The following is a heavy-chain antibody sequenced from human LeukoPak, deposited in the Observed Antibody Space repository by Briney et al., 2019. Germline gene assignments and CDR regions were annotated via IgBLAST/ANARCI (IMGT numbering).Heavy chain of an antibody. J-gene: IGHJ4*02. CDR3: ATVWFAELFLYYFDY. CDR1: VYTYTGYY. D-gene: IGHD3-10*01. V-gene: IGHV1-2*02. Sequence: ASVKVSRKASVYTYTGYYMHWVRQAPGQGLEWMGWINPNSGGTNYAQNFQGRVTMTEDTSTDTAYMELSSLRSEDTAVYYCATVWFAELFLYYFDYWGQGTLVTVSS. CDR2: INPNSGGT.